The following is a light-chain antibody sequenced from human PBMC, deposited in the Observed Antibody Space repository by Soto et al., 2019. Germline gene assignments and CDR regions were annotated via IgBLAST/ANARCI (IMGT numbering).Light chain of an antibody. J-gene: IGKJ1*01. CDR2: VTS. CDR1: QGVRGN. Sequence: EIVMTQSPATVSVSPGERATLSCRASQGVRGNLAWYQQKPGQAPRLLIYVTSTRAPGIPARFSGSGSGTEFTLTISSLQSEDFAIYYCQHYNNWPPWTFGQGTKVDIK. CDR3: QHYNNWPPWT. V-gene: IGKV3-15*01.